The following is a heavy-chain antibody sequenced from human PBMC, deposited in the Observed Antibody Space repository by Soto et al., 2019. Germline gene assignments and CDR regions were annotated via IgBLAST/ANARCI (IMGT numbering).Heavy chain of an antibody. V-gene: IGHV4-34*01. CDR3: ARGPYDYVWGSYRYSAYYFDY. Sequence: SETLSLTCAVYGGSFSGYYWSWIRQPPGKGLEWIGEINHSGSTNYNPSLKSRVTISVDTSKNQFSLKLSSVTAAGTAVYYCARGPYDYVWGSYRYSAYYFDYWGQGTLVTVSS. J-gene: IGHJ4*02. CDR2: INHSGST. D-gene: IGHD3-16*02. CDR1: GGSFSGYY.